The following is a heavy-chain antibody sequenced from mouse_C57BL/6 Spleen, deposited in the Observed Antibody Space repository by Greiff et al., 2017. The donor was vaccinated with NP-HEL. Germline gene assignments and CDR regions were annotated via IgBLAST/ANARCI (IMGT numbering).Heavy chain of an antibody. CDR1: GYTFTSYW. D-gene: IGHD1-1*01. CDR2: IHPNSGST. Sequence: QVQLQQPGAELVKPGASVKLSCKASGYTFTSYWMHWVKQRPGQGLEWIGMIHPNSGSTNYNEKFKSKATLTVDKSSSTAYMQLSSLTSEDSAVYYCARSGSSPRFAYWGQGTLVTVSA. J-gene: IGHJ3*01. V-gene: IGHV1-64*01. CDR3: ARSGSSPRFAY.